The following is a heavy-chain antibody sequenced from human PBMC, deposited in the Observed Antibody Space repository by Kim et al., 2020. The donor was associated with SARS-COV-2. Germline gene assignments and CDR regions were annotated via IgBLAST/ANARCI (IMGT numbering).Heavy chain of an antibody. V-gene: IGHV3-73*01. D-gene: IGHD3-3*02. J-gene: IGHJ3*02. CDR1: GFTFSGSP. CDR2: IRSKANNYAT. CDR3: TRIPATALAFWDAFDI. Sequence: GGSLRLSFAASGFTFSGSPLHWVRQASGKGLEWVGRIRSKANNYATGYAASVKGRFTISRDDSRNTAYLEMNGLKTEDTAVYYCTRIPATALAFWDAFDIWGQGKMVTVSS.